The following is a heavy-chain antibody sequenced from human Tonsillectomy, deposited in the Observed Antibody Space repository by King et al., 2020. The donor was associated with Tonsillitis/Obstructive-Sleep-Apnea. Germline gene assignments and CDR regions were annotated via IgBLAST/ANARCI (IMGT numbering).Heavy chain of an antibody. V-gene: IGHV1-46*01. J-gene: IGHJ6*02. CDR3: ARGVPQRRDYYDILTGYFRGFWAYYGMDV. Sequence: VQLVQSGAEVKKPGASVKVSCKASGYTFTSYYMHWVRQAPGQGLEWMGIINPSGGSTSYAQKFQGRVTMTRDTSTSTVYMELSSLRSEDTAVYYCARGVPQRRDYYDILTGYFRGFWAYYGMDVWGQGTTVTVSS. D-gene: IGHD3-9*01. CDR1: GYTFTSYY. CDR2: INPSGGST.